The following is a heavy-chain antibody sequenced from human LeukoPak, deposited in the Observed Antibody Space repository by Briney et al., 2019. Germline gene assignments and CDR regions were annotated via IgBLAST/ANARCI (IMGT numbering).Heavy chain of an antibody. CDR2: IYYSGST. CDR1: GGSISSYY. D-gene: IGHD5-12*01. Sequence: KPSETLSLTCTVSGGSISSYYWSWIRQPPGKGLEWIGYIYYSGSTNYNPSLKSRVTISVDTSKNQFSLKLSSVTAADTAVYYCARTDIVATITPYYFDYWGQGTLVTVSS. CDR3: ARTDIVATITPYYFDY. J-gene: IGHJ4*02. V-gene: IGHV4-59*12.